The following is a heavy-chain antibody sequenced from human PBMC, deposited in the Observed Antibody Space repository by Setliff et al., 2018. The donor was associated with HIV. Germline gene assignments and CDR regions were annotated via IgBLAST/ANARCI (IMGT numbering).Heavy chain of an antibody. J-gene: IGHJ4*02. V-gene: IGHV4-38-2*01. Sequence: SETLSLTCAVSGYSISSGYYWGWIRQPPGKGLEWIGSLFHSGSTYYNPSLQSRVTISLHTSKNQFSLKMSSVTAADTAVYYCARLPAADGTVDYWGQGTRVTVSS. CDR1: GYSISSGYY. D-gene: IGHD6-13*01. CDR3: ARLPAADGTVDY. CDR2: LFHSGST.